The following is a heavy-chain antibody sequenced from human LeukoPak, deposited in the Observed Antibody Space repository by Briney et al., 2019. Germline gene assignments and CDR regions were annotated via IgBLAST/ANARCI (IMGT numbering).Heavy chain of an antibody. D-gene: IGHD5-12*01. CDR3: ARHEAYSGYDYVENEGAHFDY. CDR1: GFTFSDYY. Sequence: GGSLRLSCAASGFTFSDYYMSWIRQAPGKGLEWVSYISSSGSTIYYADSVKGRFTISRDNAKNSLYLQMNSLRAEDTAVYYCARHEAYSGYDYVENEGAHFDYWGQGTLVTVSS. CDR2: ISSSGSTI. V-gene: IGHV3-11*01. J-gene: IGHJ4*02.